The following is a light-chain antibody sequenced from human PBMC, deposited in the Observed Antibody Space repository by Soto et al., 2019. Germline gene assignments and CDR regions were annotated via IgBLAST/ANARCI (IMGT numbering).Light chain of an antibody. V-gene: IGKV1-8*01. CDR1: QGISSY. J-gene: IGKJ1*01. Sequence: AIRMTQSPSSLSASTGDRFTITCRASQGISSYLAWYQQKPGKAPKLLIYAASTLQSGVPSRFSGSGSGTDFTLTISCLQSEDFATYYCQQYYSYPGTFGQGTKVDI. CDR2: AAS. CDR3: QQYYSYPGT.